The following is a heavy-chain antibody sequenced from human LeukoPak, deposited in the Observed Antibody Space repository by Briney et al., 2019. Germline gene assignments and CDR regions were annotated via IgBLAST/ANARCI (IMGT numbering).Heavy chain of an antibody. D-gene: IGHD3-10*01. CDR1: GFTFSSYG. Sequence: GRSLRLSCAASGFTFSSYGMHWVRQAPGKGLEWVAVIWYDGSNKYYADSVKGRFTISRDNSKNTLYLQMNSLRAEDTAVYYCAKDYGSGSYYNWFDPWGQGTLVTVSP. J-gene: IGHJ5*02. V-gene: IGHV3-33*06. CDR3: AKDYGSGSYYNWFDP. CDR2: IWYDGSNK.